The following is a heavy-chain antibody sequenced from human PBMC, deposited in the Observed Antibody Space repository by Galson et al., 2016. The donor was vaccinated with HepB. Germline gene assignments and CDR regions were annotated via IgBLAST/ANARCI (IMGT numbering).Heavy chain of an antibody. CDR3: AREQTSTFEIDY. J-gene: IGHJ4*02. D-gene: IGHD3-9*01. CDR2: TKNDGTST. V-gene: IGHV3-74*01. Sequence: RQSPGKGLVWLARTKNDGTSTIYADVVKGRFSISRDNTNNTLHLQMNSLRVDDTAVYFCAREQTSTFEIDYWGQGNLVTVSS.